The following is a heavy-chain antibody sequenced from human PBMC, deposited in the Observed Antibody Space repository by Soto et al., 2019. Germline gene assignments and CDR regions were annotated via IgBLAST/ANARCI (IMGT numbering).Heavy chain of an antibody. Sequence: VGSLRLSCAASGFTFSSYGMHWVRQAPGKGLEWVAVTSYDGSNKYYADSVKGRFTISRDNSKNTLYLQMNSLRAEVTAVYYCAKDLRYSRQYYYYYGMDVWGQGTTVTVS. CDR3: AKDLRYSRQYYYYYGMDV. CDR1: GFTFSSYG. CDR2: TSYDGSNK. J-gene: IGHJ6*02. V-gene: IGHV3-30*18. D-gene: IGHD2-15*01.